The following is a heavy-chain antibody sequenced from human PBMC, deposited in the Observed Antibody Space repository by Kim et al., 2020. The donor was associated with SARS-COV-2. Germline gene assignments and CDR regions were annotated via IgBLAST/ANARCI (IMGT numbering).Heavy chain of an antibody. CDR1: GASVTDDNW. CDR2: VFHSGTT. V-gene: IGHV4-4*02. J-gene: IGHJ6*02. Sequence: SETLSLTCAVSGASVTDDNWWSWVRQPPGKGLEWIAEVFHSGTTSYNPSLKGRVTISVDQSKNQFSLTLSSVTAADTAVYYCARQHYYYGMDVWGQRTTVTVSS. CDR3: ARQHYYYGMDV.